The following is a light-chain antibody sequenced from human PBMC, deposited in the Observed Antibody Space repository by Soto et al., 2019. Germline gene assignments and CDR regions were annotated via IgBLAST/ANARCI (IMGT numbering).Light chain of an antibody. Sequence: DIQMTQSPSSLSASVGDRVTITCRASQDISVYLAWYKQKPGKVPKLLIYSASTLQSLVPSRFSGSVSLTDLTLTISSLQPEDVATYYCQKCNTAPLTFGQETRLESK. CDR3: QKCNTAPLT. J-gene: IGKJ5*01. CDR2: SAS. V-gene: IGKV1-27*01. CDR1: QDISVY.